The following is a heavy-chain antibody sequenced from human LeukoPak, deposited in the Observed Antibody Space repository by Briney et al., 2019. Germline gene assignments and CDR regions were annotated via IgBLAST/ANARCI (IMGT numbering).Heavy chain of an antibody. V-gene: IGHV3-13*01. CDR3: ARGIAVAGTSLWFDP. J-gene: IGHJ5*02. Sequence: GGSLRLSCAASGFTFSSYDMHWVRQATGKGLEWVSAIGTAGDTYYPGSVKGRFTISRENAKNSLYLQMNSLRAGDTAVYYCARGIAVAGTSLWFDPWGQGTLVTVSS. CDR2: IGTAGDT. CDR1: GFTFSSYD. D-gene: IGHD6-19*01.